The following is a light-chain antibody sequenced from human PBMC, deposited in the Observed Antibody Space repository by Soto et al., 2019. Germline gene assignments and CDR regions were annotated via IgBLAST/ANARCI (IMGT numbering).Light chain of an antibody. CDR1: SSDVGSFNY. CDR2: DVT. J-gene: IGLJ1*01. Sequence: QSVLTQPRSVSGSPGQSVAISCTGTSSDVGSFNYVSWYQQHPDKAPKLMIYDVTQRPSGVPDRFSGSKSGNTDSLTISGLQAEDEADYYCCSYAGSPYVFGPGTKVTGL. V-gene: IGLV2-11*01. CDR3: CSYAGSPYV.